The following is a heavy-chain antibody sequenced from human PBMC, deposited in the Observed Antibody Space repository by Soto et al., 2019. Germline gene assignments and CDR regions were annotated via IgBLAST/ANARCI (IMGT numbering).Heavy chain of an antibody. Sequence: ASVKVSCKASGYTFTGYYMHWVRQAPGQGLEWMGWINPNSGGTNYAQKFQGRVTTTRDTSISTAYMELSRLRSDDTAVYYCARGLDTAMAFYYFDYWGQGTLVTVSS. CDR2: INPNSGGT. CDR3: ARGLDTAMAFYYFDY. D-gene: IGHD5-18*01. CDR1: GYTFTGYY. V-gene: IGHV1-2*02. J-gene: IGHJ4*02.